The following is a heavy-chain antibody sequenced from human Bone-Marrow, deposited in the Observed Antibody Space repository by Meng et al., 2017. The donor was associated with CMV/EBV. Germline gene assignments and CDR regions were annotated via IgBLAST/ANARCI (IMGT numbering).Heavy chain of an antibody. CDR3: ARAGYYDFWSGYYTVFDY. V-gene: IGHV4-34*01. D-gene: IGHD3-3*01. CDR1: GGSFSGYY. CDR2: INHSGST. Sequence: SETLSLTCAAYGGSFSGYYWSWIRQPPGKGLEWIGEINHSGSTNYNPSLKSRVTISVDTSKNQFSLKLSSVTAADTAVYYCARAGYYDFWSGYYTVFDYWGQGTLVTVSS. J-gene: IGHJ4*02.